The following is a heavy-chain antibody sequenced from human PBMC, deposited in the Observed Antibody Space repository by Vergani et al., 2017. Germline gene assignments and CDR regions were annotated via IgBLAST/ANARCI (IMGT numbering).Heavy chain of an antibody. V-gene: IGHV1-69*13. Sequence: QVQLVQSGAEVKKPGSSVKVSCKASGGTFSSYAISWVRQAPGQGLEWMGRVIPSFGTANYAQKFQGRVTITADESTSTAYMELSSLRSEDTAVYYCARALDGAGSSIYGMDVWGQGTTVTVSS. CDR1: GGTFSSYA. CDR3: ARALDGAGSSIYGMDV. CDR2: VIPSFGTA. D-gene: IGHD3-10*01. J-gene: IGHJ6*02.